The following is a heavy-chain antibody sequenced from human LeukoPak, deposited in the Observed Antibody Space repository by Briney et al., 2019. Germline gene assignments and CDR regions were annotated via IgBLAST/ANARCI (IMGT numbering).Heavy chain of an antibody. V-gene: IGHV3-7*01. CDR3: ARGGIYGSGSYYFAY. J-gene: IGHJ4*02. CDR2: IKQDGSEK. Sequence: GGSLRLSCAASGFTFSSYWMSWVRQAPGKGLEWVANIKQDGSEKYYVDSVKGRFTISRDNAKNSLYLQMNSLRAEDTAVYYCARGGIYGSGSYYFAYWGQGTLVTVSS. CDR1: GFTFSSYW. D-gene: IGHD3-10*01.